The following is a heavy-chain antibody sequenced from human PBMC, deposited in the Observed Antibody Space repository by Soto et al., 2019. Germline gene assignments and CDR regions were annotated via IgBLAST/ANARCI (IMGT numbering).Heavy chain of an antibody. V-gene: IGHV1-69*01. D-gene: IGHD1-26*01. Sequence: QVQLVQSGAEVKKPGSSVKVSCKASGGSFSRYAISWVRQAPGQGLEWMGGIIPIFGTANYAQKFQGRVIITPDESTSTGYMELSSLKSEDTAVYYCARDGAPNFHGGMDVWGQGTTVTVSS. CDR1: GGSFSRYA. J-gene: IGHJ6*02. CDR3: ARDGAPNFHGGMDV. CDR2: IIPIFGTA.